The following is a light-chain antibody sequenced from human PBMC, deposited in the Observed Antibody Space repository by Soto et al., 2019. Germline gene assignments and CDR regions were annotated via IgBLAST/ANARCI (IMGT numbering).Light chain of an antibody. J-gene: IGKJ1*01. V-gene: IGKV1-5*01. CDR1: QSISGW. Sequence: DIQMTQSPSTLSASVGDRVTITCRASQSISGWLAWYQQKPGKAPNLLVYDASSLESGVPSRFSGSGSGTEFTLTISSLQPDDSATYYCQQYSHWRFGQGTKVDIK. CDR2: DAS. CDR3: QQYSHWR.